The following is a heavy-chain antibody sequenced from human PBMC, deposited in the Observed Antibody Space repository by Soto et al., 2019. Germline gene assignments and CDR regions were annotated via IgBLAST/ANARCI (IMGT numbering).Heavy chain of an antibody. V-gene: IGHV3-23*01. CDR2: ISGSGGST. D-gene: IGHD3-22*01. CDR1: GFTFSSYA. CDR3: AKEGITMIVVVITHYFDY. J-gene: IGHJ4*02. Sequence: GGSLRLSCAASGFTFSSYAMSWVRQAPGKGLEWVSAISGSGGSTYYADSVKGRFTISRDNSKNTLYLQMNSLRAEDTAVYYCAKEGITMIVVVITHYFDYWGQGTLVTVSS.